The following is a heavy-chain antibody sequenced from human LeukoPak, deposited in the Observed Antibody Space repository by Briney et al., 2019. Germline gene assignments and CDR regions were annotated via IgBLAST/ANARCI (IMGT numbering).Heavy chain of an antibody. CDR2: IWHDGRDK. J-gene: IGHJ5*02. V-gene: IGHV3-33*08. Sequence: AGGSLRLSCAVSRFTFSSYGMHWVRQAPGKGLEWVALIWHDGRDKYYAASVKGRFTISRDNSKNTLNLQMNSLRAEDTAVYYCTRDISSSWFDQWGQGTPVTVSS. CDR3: TRDISSSWFDQ. CDR1: RFTFSSYG. D-gene: IGHD6-19*01.